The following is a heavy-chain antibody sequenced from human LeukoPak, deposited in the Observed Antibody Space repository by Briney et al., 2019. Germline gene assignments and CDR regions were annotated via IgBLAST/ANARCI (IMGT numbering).Heavy chain of an antibody. Sequence: GGSLRLSCAASGFTFSSYSMNWVRQAPGKGLEWVSYISSSSSTIYHADSVKGRFTISRDNAKNSLYLQMNSLRADDTAFYYCVKGNFYDSSGLPFDYWGQGTLVTVSS. CDR3: VKGNFYDSSGLPFDY. CDR1: GFTFSSYS. V-gene: IGHV3-48*04. D-gene: IGHD3-22*01. CDR2: ISSSSSTI. J-gene: IGHJ4*02.